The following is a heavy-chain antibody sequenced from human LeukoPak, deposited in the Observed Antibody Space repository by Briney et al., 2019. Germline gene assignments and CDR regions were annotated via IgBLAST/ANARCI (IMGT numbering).Heavy chain of an antibody. CDR3: ARDLRVPGKYYFDY. V-gene: IGHV4-59*01. J-gene: IGHJ4*02. Sequence: NSSETLSLTCTVSGGSISNNYWSWFRQPPGKGLEWIGYIYYSGSTNYNPSLKSRVTISVDTSKNQFSLKLSSVTAADTAVYYCARDLRVPGKYYFDYWGQGTLVTVSS. CDR1: GGSISNNY. CDR2: IYYSGST. D-gene: IGHD3-10*01.